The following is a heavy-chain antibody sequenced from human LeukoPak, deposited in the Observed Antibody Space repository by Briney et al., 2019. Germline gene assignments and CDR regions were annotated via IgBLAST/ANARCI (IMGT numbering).Heavy chain of an antibody. CDR2: ISGTGGST. CDR1: GFTFSTYA. J-gene: IGHJ6*03. CDR3: ARESGYYYYYMDV. Sequence: GSLRLSCAASGFTFSTYAMTWVRQAPGKGLEWVSLISGTGGSTYYADSVKGRFTISRDNAKNSLYLQMNSLRAEDTAVYYCARESGYYYYYMDVWGKGTTVTISS. V-gene: IGHV3-23*01.